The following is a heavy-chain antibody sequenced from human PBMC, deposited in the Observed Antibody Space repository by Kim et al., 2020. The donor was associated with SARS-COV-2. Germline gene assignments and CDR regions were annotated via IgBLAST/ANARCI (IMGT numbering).Heavy chain of an antibody. V-gene: IGHV3-15*01. J-gene: IGHJ6*02. CDR3: TTVSATPYYYYYYGMDV. Sequence: GGSLRLSCAASGFTFSNAWMSWGRQAPGKGLEWVGRIKSKTDGGTTDYAAPVKGRFTISRDDSKNTLYLQMNSLKTEDTAVYYCTTVSATPYYYYYYGMDVWGQGTTVTFSS. CDR1: GFTFSNAW. CDR2: IKSKTDGGTT.